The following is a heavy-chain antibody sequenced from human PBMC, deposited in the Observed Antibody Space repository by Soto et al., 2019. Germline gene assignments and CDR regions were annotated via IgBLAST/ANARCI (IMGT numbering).Heavy chain of an antibody. V-gene: IGHV3-23*01. J-gene: IGHJ6*02. Sequence: DVQVLESGGDLVQPGGSLRLSCAASGFTFSSYAMSWVRQAPGKGLEWVSSVSAGGDMTYYSDSVKGRFTISRDNSNNALFLQMNSLRIEDTGLYYCARGDRGGSGSPASYYYSGLAVWGQGTTVTVS. D-gene: IGHD3-10*01. CDR3: ARGDRGGSGSPASYYYSGLAV. CDR2: VSAGGDMT. CDR1: GFTFSSYA.